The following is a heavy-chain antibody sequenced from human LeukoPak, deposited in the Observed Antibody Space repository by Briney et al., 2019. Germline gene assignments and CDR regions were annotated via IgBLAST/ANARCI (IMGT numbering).Heavy chain of an antibody. J-gene: IGHJ4*02. Sequence: GRSLRLSCAASGFTFSSYAMHWVRQAPGKGLEWVAVISYDGSNKYYADSVKGRFTISRDNSKNTLYLQMNGLRAEDTAVYYCASKYYDFWSGYYVWGQGTLVTVSS. CDR3: ASKYYDFWSGYYV. CDR1: GFTFSSYA. CDR2: ISYDGSNK. V-gene: IGHV3-30-3*01. D-gene: IGHD3-3*01.